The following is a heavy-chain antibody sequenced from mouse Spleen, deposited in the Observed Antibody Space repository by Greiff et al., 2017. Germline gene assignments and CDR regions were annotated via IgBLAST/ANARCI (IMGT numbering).Heavy chain of an antibody. CDR2: SRNKANDYTT. CDR1: GFTFSDFY. Sequence: EVKLMESGGGLVQSGRSLRLSCATSGFTFSDFYMEWVRQAPGKGLEWIAASRNKANDYTTEYSASVKGRFIVSRDTSQSILYLQMNALRAEDTAIYYCARDGGYYSYWYFDVWGTGTTVTVSS. CDR3: ARDGGYYSYWYFDV. D-gene: IGHD2-3*01. V-gene: IGHV7-1*01. J-gene: IGHJ1*03.